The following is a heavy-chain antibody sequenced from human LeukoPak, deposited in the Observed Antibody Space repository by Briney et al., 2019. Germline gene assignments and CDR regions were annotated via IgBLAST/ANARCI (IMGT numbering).Heavy chain of an antibody. J-gene: IGHJ4*02. D-gene: IGHD6-13*01. CDR3: AERQQLGMTFDY. CDR1: GFTFSSYA. V-gene: IGHV3-23*01. Sequence: GGSVRLSCAASGFTFSSYAMSWVRQAPGKGLEWVSAISGSGGSTYYADSVKGRFTISRDNSKNTLYLQMNSLRAEDTAVYYCAERQQLGMTFDYWGQGTLVTVSS. CDR2: ISGSGGST.